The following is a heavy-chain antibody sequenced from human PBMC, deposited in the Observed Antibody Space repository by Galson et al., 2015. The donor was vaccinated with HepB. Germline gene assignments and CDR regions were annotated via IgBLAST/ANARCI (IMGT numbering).Heavy chain of an antibody. Sequence: SLRLSCAASGFTFSSYAMSWVRQAPGKGLEWVSAISGSGGSTYYADSVKGRFTISRDNSKNTLYLQMNSLRAEDTAVYYCAKALLWFGELSGGMDVWGQGTTVTVSS. CDR2: ISGSGGST. J-gene: IGHJ6*02. CDR3: AKALLWFGELSGGMDV. V-gene: IGHV3-23*01. D-gene: IGHD3-10*01. CDR1: GFTFSSYA.